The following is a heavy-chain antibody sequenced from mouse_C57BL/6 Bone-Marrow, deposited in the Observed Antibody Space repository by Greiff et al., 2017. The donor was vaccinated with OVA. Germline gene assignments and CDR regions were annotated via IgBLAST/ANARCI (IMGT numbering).Heavy chain of an antibody. D-gene: IGHD1-1*01. CDR1: GYTFTSYW. CDR2: INPSNGGT. J-gene: IGHJ1*03. V-gene: IGHV1-53*01. Sequence: QVQLQQPGTELVKPGASVKLSCKASGYTFTSYWMHWVKQRPGQGLEWIGNINPSNGGTNYNEKFKSKATLTVDNSSSTAYMQLSSLPSENSAVYYCARDRFYGSSPWYFDVWGTGTTVTVAS. CDR3: ARDRFYGSSPWYFDV.